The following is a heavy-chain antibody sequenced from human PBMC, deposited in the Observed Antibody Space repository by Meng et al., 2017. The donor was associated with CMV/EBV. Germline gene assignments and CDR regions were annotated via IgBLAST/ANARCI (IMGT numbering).Heavy chain of an antibody. CDR2: IIPIFGTA. CDR3: ASGGSYLKYYFDY. J-gene: IGHJ4*02. Sequence: SVKVSCKASGYIFTGYYMHWVRQAPGQGLEWMGGIIPIFGTANYAQKFQGRVTITTDEFTSTAYMELSSLRSEDTAVYYCASGGSYLKYYFDYWGQGTLVTVSS. CDR1: GYIFTGYY. D-gene: IGHD1-26*01. V-gene: IGHV1-69*05.